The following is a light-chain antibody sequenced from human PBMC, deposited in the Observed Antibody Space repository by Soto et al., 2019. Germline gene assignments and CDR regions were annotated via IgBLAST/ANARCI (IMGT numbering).Light chain of an antibody. CDR1: QSMNDL. J-gene: IGKJ1*01. Sequence: DIQMTQSPSTLSASIGDRVTITCRASQSMNDLLAWYQQKPGKAPKVLSYDASSLQSGVPSRFSGSGSGTEFTLTIDSLQPDDVATYYCLRYNAFSQTFGQGTKVEI. V-gene: IGKV1-5*01. CDR2: DAS. CDR3: LRYNAFSQT.